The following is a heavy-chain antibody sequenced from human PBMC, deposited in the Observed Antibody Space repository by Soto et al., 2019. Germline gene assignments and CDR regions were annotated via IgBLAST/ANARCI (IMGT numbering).Heavy chain of an antibody. D-gene: IGHD2-2*01. V-gene: IGHV3-33*01. Sequence: QVQLVESGGGVVQPGRSLRLSCAASGFTFSSYGMHWVRQAPGKGLEWVAVIWYDGSNKYYADSVKGRFTISRDNSKNTLYLQMKSLRAEDTAVYYCAREGSVLVPVGMDVWGQGTPVTVSS. CDR2: IWYDGSNK. CDR3: AREGSVLVPVGMDV. J-gene: IGHJ6*02. CDR1: GFTFSSYG.